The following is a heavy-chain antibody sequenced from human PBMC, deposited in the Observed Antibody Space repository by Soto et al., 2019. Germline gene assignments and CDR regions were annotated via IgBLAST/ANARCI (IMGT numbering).Heavy chain of an antibody. Sequence: SQTLSLTCAIPVDSVPTTTTSWNWIRQSPSRGLEWLGRTFYRSKWYHDYVVSVKSRITISADTSKNQFSLQLSSVTPDDTAVYYCARAGVTVFGLVPHFDYWGQGTQVTVSS. V-gene: IGHV6-1*01. CDR3: ARAGVTVFGLVPHFDY. CDR2: TFYRSKWYH. CDR1: VDSVPTTTTS. D-gene: IGHD3-3*01. J-gene: IGHJ4*02.